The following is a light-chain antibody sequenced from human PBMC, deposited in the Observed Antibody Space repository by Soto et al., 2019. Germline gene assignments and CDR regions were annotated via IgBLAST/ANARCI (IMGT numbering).Light chain of an antibody. CDR1: SSNIGSNY. Sequence: QSVLTQPPSASGTPGQRVTISCSGSSSNIGSNYVYWYHHLPGTAPKLLIYRNNQRPSGVPDRFSGSKSGTSASLAISGLRSEDEDDYYCAAWDDSLSGVVFGGGTKLTVL. J-gene: IGLJ2*01. CDR2: RNN. CDR3: AAWDDSLSGVV. V-gene: IGLV1-47*01.